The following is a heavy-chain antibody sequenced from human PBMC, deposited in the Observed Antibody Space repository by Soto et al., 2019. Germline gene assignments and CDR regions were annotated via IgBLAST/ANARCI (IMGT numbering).Heavy chain of an antibody. V-gene: IGHV4-4*02. CDR3: ARARATIAAAAIFDC. CDR2: VYRTGST. CDR1: GGSISTSNW. Sequence: TETLSLTCAVSGGSISTSNWWSWVRQPPGKGLEWIGEVYRTGSTNYNPSLESRVIVSVDKSKNQFSLKLTSVTAADTAVYYCARARATIAAAAIFDCWGQGTLVTVSS. D-gene: IGHD6-13*01. J-gene: IGHJ4*02.